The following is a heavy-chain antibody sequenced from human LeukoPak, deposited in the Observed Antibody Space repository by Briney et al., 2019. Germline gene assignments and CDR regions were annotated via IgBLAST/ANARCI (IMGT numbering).Heavy chain of an antibody. CDR1: SGSMTTYY. CDR3: ATLNIGSSSGWYFRT. D-gene: IGHD6-19*01. J-gene: IGHJ5*02. CDR2: IYHSGST. Sequence: PSEPLSLTCTVSSGSMTTYYWSWIRQSPAKGLEWLGYIYHSGSTNYNPSLKSRISMSVNTSKSQLSLRLSSVTAADTAVYFCATLNIGSSSGWYFRTWGQGSLVTVSS. V-gene: IGHV4-59*01.